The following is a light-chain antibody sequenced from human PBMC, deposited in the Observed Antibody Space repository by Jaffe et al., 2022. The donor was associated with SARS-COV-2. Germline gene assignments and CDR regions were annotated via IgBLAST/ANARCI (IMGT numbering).Light chain of an antibody. V-gene: IGKV3-20*01. CDR2: GAS. J-gene: IGKJ2*01. CDR1: HSVVSDY. Sequence: ELVLTQSPDTLSLSPGERASLSCRASHSVVSDYLAWYQKRPGRAPRLLIYGASSRATGIPDRFSGSGSGTDFTLTISGLEPEDFAVYFCHHYITSPYAFGQGTKLEIK. CDR3: HHYITSPYA.